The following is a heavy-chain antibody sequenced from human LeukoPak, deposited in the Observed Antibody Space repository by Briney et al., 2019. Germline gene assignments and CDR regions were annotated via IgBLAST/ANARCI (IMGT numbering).Heavy chain of an antibody. J-gene: IGHJ4*02. CDR2: IKEDGSEK. V-gene: IGHV3-7*01. CDR3: VRDYVWGTSDAEY. Sequence: GGSLRLSCAASGFRFSNYWMSWFRQTPRKGLEWVGNIKEDGSEKYYLDSVKGRFTISRDNTHNSVFLLMSSLRAEDTAVYYCVRDYVWGTSDAEYSGQGTLVTVSS. CDR1: GFRFSNYW. D-gene: IGHD3-16*01.